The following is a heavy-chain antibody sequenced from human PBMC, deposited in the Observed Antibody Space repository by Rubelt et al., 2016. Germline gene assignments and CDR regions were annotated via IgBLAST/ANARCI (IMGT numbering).Heavy chain of an antibody. Sequence: EVQLVQSGAEVKKPGESLRISCKGSGYSFTSYWISWVRQMPGKGLEWMGRIDPSDSYTNYSPSFQGHVTSSADKAISTGYLQWSSLKASDTAMYYCARHAGDGGNSEDWFDPWGQGTLVTVSS. CDR3: ARHAGDGGNSEDWFDP. V-gene: IGHV5-10-1*01. CDR2: IDPSDSYT. CDR1: GYSFTSYW. D-gene: IGHD4-23*01. J-gene: IGHJ5*02.